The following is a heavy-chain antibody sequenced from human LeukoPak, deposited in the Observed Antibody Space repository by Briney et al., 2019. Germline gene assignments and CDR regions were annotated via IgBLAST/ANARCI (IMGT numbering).Heavy chain of an antibody. J-gene: IGHJ4*02. Sequence: ASVKVSCKAFGYTFTKEAISWVRQASGQGREWMGWINTNTGNPTYAQGFTGRFVFSLDTSVSTAYLQISSLKAEDTAVYYCARDHDSSGYYPFLDYWGQGTLVTVSS. CDR2: INTNTGNP. V-gene: IGHV7-4-1*02. CDR3: ARDHDSSGYYPFLDY. CDR1: GYTFTKEA. D-gene: IGHD3-22*01.